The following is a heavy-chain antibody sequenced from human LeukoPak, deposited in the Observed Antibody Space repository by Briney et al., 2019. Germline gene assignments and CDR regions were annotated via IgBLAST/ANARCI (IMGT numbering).Heavy chain of an antibody. Sequence: PSETLSLTCAVSGYSISSSYYWSWIRQPPGKGLEWIGYIYYSGSTNYNPSLKSRVTISVDTSKNQFSLKLSSVTAADTAVYYCARDLWSGYYTGMDVRGKGTTVTVSS. CDR2: IYYSGST. CDR1: GYSISSSYY. CDR3: ARDLWSGYYTGMDV. J-gene: IGHJ6*04. D-gene: IGHD3-3*01. V-gene: IGHV4-61*01.